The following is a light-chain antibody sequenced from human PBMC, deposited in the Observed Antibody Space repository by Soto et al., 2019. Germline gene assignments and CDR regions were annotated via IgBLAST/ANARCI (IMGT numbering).Light chain of an antibody. V-gene: IGLV7-43*01. CDR3: LLYYGGAQLV. J-gene: IGLJ2*01. CDR2: GTS. Sequence: QTVVTQEPSLTVSPGGTVTLTCASSTGAVTSGYYPYWFQQKPGQAPRAMIYGTSNKPSWTPARFSGSLLGGKAALTLSGVQPEDEAEYYCLLYYGGAQLVFGGGTKLTVL. CDR1: TGAVTSGYY.